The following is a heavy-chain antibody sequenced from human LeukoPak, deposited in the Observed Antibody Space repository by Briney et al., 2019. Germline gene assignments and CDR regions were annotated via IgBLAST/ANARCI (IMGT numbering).Heavy chain of an antibody. CDR3: ANFACCHYDSESGY. CDR1: GFTFSSYA. CDR2: ISNSGGNI. Sequence: GGSLRLSCAASGFTFSSYAMSWVRQAPGKGLEWLSSISNSGGNIDYRNSVKGRFTISRDNSKNTLYLQMDSLGAEDTAVYYCANFACCHYDSESGYWGQGTLVTVSS. J-gene: IGHJ4*02. D-gene: IGHD3-22*01. V-gene: IGHV3-23*01.